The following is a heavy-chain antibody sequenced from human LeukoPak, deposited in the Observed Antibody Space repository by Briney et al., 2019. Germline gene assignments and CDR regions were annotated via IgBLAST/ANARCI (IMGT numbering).Heavy chain of an antibody. D-gene: IGHD2-15*01. CDR1: GFXFSNYW. Sequence: GGSLRLSCAASGFXFSNYWIHWVRQVPGKGLMWVSRINGDGISTYYADSVRGRFIISRDNAKNTLYLQMNSLRAEDTAVYYCTRDDCSGGRCNTYYGMDVWGQGTTVIVSS. V-gene: IGHV3-74*01. CDR3: TRDDCSGGRCNTYYGMDV. J-gene: IGHJ6*02. CDR2: INGDGIST.